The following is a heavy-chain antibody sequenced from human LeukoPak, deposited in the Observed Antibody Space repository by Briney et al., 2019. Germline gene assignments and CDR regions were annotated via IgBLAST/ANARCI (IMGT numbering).Heavy chain of an antibody. V-gene: IGHV3-9*01. CDR1: GFTFKDYG. CDR3: VKHMRATNTYSFFGLAV. D-gene: IGHD1-26*01. CDR2: INWNGGGT. Sequence: GRSLRLSCAATGFTFKDYGMHSVRPPPGKSLEWVSSINWNGGGTDYADSVDGRFTIYRDNAKNSLYLQLSSLRPEDTALYYCVKHMRATNTYSFFGLAVWGQGTRVTVSS. J-gene: IGHJ6*02.